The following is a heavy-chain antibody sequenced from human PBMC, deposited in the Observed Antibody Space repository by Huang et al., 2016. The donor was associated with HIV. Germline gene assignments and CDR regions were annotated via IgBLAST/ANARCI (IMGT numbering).Heavy chain of an antibody. CDR3: VKGDIVGTANFFDY. CDR2: ISWNSANI. CDR1: GFRFDNSA. Sequence: EVQLVESGGHLIQTGGALRLACAACGFRFDNSAMCWVRQAPGKGLGWVSSISWNSANIAYGDSVKGRFTISRDNARNSLYLQMNSLRPDDTALYYCVKGDIVGTANFFDYWGQGTQVSVSS. V-gene: IGHV3-9*01. D-gene: IGHD1-26*01. J-gene: IGHJ4*02.